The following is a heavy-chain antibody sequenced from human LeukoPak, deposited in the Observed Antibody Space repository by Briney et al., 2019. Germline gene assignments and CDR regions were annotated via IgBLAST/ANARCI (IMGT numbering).Heavy chain of an antibody. CDR1: GFTVSSNY. Sequence: PGGSLRLSCAASGFTVSSNYMSWVRQAPGKGLEWVSVIYSGGSTYYADSVKGRFTISRDNSKNTLYLQMNSLRAEDTAVYYCARDRGDYGDYGHDYYYYYMDVWGKGTTVTISS. CDR3: ARDRGDYGDYGHDYYYYYMDV. V-gene: IGHV3-53*01. CDR2: IYSGGST. J-gene: IGHJ6*03. D-gene: IGHD4-17*01.